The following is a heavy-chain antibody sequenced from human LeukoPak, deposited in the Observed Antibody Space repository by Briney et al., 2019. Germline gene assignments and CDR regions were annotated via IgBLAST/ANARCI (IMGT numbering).Heavy chain of an antibody. CDR3: ARAVSGRFDY. J-gene: IGHJ4*02. D-gene: IGHD6-19*01. Sequence: SETLSLTCTVSGGSMSPYHWGWIRQPPGKGLEWTGYIYYSGSTNYNPSLNSRVTISVDTSKDQFSLRLSSVTAADTAIYYCARAVSGRFDYWGQGTLVTVSS. V-gene: IGHV4-59*08. CDR2: IYYSGST. CDR1: GGSMSPYH.